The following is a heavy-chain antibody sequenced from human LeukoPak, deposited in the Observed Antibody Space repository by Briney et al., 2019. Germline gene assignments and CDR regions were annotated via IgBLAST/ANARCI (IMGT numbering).Heavy chain of an antibody. CDR3: ARLVVAVAGTGDY. Sequence: SETLSLTCTVSGGSISSGGYYWSWIRQPPGKSLEWIGYIYHSGSTYYNPSLKSRVTISVDRSKNQFSLKLSSVTAADTAVYYCARLVVAVAGTGDYWGQGTLVTVSS. J-gene: IGHJ4*02. V-gene: IGHV4-30-2*01. D-gene: IGHD6-19*01. CDR2: IYHSGST. CDR1: GGSISSGGYY.